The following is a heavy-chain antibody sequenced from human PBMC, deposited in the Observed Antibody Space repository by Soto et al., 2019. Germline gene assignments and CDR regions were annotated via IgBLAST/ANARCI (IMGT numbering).Heavy chain of an antibody. V-gene: IGHV1-69*08. CDR1: GGTFSSYT. CDR2: IIPILGIA. D-gene: IGHD3-22*01. CDR3: ARDGSYDSSGSLEDY. Sequence: QVQLVQSGAEVKKPGSSVKVSCKASGGTFSSYTISWVRQAPGQGLEWMGRIIPILGIANYAQKFQGRVTITADKSTSTAYMELSSLRSEDTAVYYCARDGSYDSSGSLEDYWGQGTLVTVSS. J-gene: IGHJ4*02.